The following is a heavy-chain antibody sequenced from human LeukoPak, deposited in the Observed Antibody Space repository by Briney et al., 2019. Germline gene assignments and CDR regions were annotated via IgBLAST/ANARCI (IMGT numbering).Heavy chain of an antibody. CDR3: ANFRGDHNYHYYYGMDV. CDR2: ISGSGGST. CDR1: GFTFSSYA. V-gene: IGHV3-23*01. Sequence: QPGGSLRLSCAASGFTFSSYAMSWVRQAPGKGLEWVSAISGSGGSTYYADSVKGRFTISRDNSKNTLYLQMNSLRAEDTAVYYCANFRGDHNYHYYYGMDVWGQGTTVTVSS. D-gene: IGHD7-27*01. J-gene: IGHJ6*02.